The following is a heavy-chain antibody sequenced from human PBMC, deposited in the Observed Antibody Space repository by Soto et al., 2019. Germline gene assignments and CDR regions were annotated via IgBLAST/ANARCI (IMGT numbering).Heavy chain of an antibody. CDR3: ARDSRTMIFDY. V-gene: IGHV4-31*03. Sequence: SETLSLTCTVSGGSISSGGYYWSWIRQHPGKGLEWIGYIYYSGSTYYNPSLKSRVTISVDTSKNQFSLKLSSVTAADTAVYYCARDSRTMIFDYWGQGTLVTVSS. D-gene: IGHD3-22*01. CDR2: IYYSGST. J-gene: IGHJ4*02. CDR1: GGSISSGGYY.